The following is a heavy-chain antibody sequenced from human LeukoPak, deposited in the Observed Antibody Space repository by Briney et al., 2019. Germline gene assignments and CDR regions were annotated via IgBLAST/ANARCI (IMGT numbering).Heavy chain of an antibody. CDR1: GDSIRRYF. CDR3: AGAEIDRLRSPGTLYYIDA. J-gene: IGHJ5*02. Sequence: SGTLSLTCSVSGDSIRRYFWSWIRLSPGKGLEWIGYIHHSGTSRYKPSLESRVTISLDTSENQFSLTLKSVTAADTALYYCAGAEIDRLRSPGTLYYIDAWGPGTLVTVSS. CDR2: IHHSGTS. D-gene: IGHD5-12*01. V-gene: IGHV4-59*01.